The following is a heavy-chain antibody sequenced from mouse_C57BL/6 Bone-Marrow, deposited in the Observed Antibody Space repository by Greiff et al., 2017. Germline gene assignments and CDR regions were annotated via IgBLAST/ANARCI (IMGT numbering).Heavy chain of an antibody. J-gene: IGHJ1*03. CDR2: IHPNSGST. CDR1: GYTFTSYW. Sequence: VQLQQPGAELVKPGASVKLSCKASGYTFTSYWMHWVKQRPGQGLEWIGMIHPNSGSTNYNEKFKSKATLTVDKSSSTAYMQLSSLTSEDSAVYYCARSHYYGSSYPCYFDVWGTGTTVTVSS. D-gene: IGHD1-1*01. CDR3: ARSHYYGSSYPCYFDV. V-gene: IGHV1-64*01.